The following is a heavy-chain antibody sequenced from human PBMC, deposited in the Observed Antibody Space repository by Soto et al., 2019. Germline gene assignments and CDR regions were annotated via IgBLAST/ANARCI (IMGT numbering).Heavy chain of an antibody. CDR1: GFTFRHYG. V-gene: IGHV3-30*18. Sequence: GGSLRLCYAASGFTFRHYGMNGVRQAPGKGLEWVAVISYDGSKSYYVDDVKGRFTISRDNSKNTLYLQMDSLRAEDTALYYCAKDLSYYYASGGYAGFDTCGRGSLATFS. D-gene: IGHD3-10*01. CDR2: ISYDGSKS. CDR3: AKDLSYYYASGGYAGFDT. J-gene: IGHJ3*02.